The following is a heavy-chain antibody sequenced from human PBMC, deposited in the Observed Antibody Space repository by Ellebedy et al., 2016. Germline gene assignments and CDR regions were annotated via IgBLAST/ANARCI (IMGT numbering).Heavy chain of an antibody. D-gene: IGHD2-21*01. CDR3: ARGLTPHFDS. V-gene: IGHV4-4*07. CDR2: VDSSGNN. Sequence: SETLSLTCAVSGASITSDYWSWVRQPAGKGLEWIGRVDSSGNNNYNPSLKNRGTMSLDTSKNQFSLKLTSVTDADTGVYYCARGLTPHFDSWGQGALVTVSS. CDR1: GASITSDY. J-gene: IGHJ4*02.